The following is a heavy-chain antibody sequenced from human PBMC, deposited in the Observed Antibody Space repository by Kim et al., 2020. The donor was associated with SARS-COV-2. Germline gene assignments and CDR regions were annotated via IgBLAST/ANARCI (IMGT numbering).Heavy chain of an antibody. CDR1: GLSFDSSA. V-gene: IGHV3-30-3*01. J-gene: IGHJ6*02. D-gene: IGHD3-10*01. Sequence: GGSLRLSCAASGLSFDSSAMNWVRQAPGKGLEGVAVISYEGRNKDYADPGKGRFTISRDNSKSTLYLQMNSLRVEDTAGYYCARGNYYESVSLSDYYNGMDVWGQGTTVTVSS. CDR3: ARGNYYESVSLSDYYNGMDV. CDR2: ISYEGRNK.